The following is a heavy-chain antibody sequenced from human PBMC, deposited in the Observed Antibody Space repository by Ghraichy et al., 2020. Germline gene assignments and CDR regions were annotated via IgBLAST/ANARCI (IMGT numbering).Heavy chain of an antibody. V-gene: IGHV3-7*01. D-gene: IGHD3-3*01. J-gene: IGHJ4*02. Sequence: GGSLRLSCAASGFMFSDHWMSWVRQIPAKGLEWVGQINQDGSQKYYVDSMKGRFTISRDNAKKSLYLQMNSLRADDTGVYYCVRDFSRDCDYWGQGTLVNLSS. CDR1: GFMFSDHW. CDR3: VRDFSRDCDY. CDR2: INQDGSQK.